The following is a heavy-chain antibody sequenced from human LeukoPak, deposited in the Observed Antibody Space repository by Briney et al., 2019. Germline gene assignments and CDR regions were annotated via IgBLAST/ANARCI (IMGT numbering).Heavy chain of an antibody. D-gene: IGHD3-3*01. CDR2: IYYSGST. CDR1: GGSFSGYY. CDR3: ARVFGFWSGYYDY. Sequence: SETLSLTCAVYGGSFSGYYWSWIRQPPGKGLEWIGSIYYSGSTYYNPSLKSRVTISVDTSKNQFSLKLSSVTAADTAVYYCARVFGFWSGYYDYWGQGTLVTVSS. J-gene: IGHJ4*02. V-gene: IGHV4-34*01.